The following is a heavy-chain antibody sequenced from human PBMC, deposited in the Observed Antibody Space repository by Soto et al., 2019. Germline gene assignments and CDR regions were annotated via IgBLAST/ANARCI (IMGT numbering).Heavy chain of an antibody. D-gene: IGHD5-12*01. CDR2: IYYSGST. J-gene: IGHJ4*02. Sequence: PSETLSLTCTVSGGSISSYYWSWTRQPPGKGLEWIGYIYYSGSTNYNPSLKSRVTISVDTSKNQFSLKLSSVTAADTAVYYCARDPGGSPRPYYFDYWGQGTLVTVSS. CDR1: GGSISSYY. CDR3: ARDPGGSPRPYYFDY. V-gene: IGHV4-59*01.